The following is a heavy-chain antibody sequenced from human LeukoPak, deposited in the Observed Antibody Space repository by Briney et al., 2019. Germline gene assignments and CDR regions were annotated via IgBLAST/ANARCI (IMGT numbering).Heavy chain of an antibody. J-gene: IGHJ4*02. V-gene: IGHV1-18*01. Sequence: ASVKVSCKPYGYTFNTYGITWVRQAPGQGLEWMGWISPYNGNTNYAQKFQGRVTMTTDTSTSTAYMKLRSLRSDDTAVYYCARGPHERSGYPDDWGQGTLVTVSS. CDR2: ISPYNGNT. CDR3: ARGPHERSGYPDD. CDR1: GYTFNTYG. D-gene: IGHD3-22*01.